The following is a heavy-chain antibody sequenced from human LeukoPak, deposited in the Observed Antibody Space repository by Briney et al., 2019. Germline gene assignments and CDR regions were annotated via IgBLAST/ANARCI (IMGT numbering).Heavy chain of an antibody. CDR2: IYYSGST. D-gene: IGHD2-21*02. CDR1: GGSISSSSYY. J-gene: IGHJ5*02. V-gene: IGHV4-39*07. CDR3: ARADMTSTWWFDP. Sequence: SETLSLTCTVSGGSISSSSYYWGWIRQPPGKGLEWIGSIYYSGSTYYNPSLKSRVTISVDTSKNQFSLNLSSVTAADTAIYYCARADMTSTWWFDPWGRGTLVTVSS.